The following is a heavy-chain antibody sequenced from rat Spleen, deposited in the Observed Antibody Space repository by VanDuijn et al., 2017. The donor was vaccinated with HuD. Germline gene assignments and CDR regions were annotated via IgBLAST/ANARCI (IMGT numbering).Heavy chain of an antibody. V-gene: IGHV5-19*01. CDR3: ATHPFTIADPQGDY. J-gene: IGHJ2*01. Sequence: EVQLVESGGGLVQPGRSLKLSCAASGFTFSNYGMHWIRQAPTKGLEWVASISPSGGSTYYRDSVKGRFTISRDNAKSTLYLQMDSLRSEDTATYYCATHPFTIADPQGDYWGQGVMVTVSS. CDR1: GFTFSNYG. D-gene: IGHD1-2*01. CDR2: ISPSGGST.